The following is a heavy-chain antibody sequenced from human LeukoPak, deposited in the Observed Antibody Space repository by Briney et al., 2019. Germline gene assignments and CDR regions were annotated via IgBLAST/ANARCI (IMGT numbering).Heavy chain of an antibody. CDR2: IYYSGST. Sequence: SETLSLTCTVSGGSISSSSYYWGWIRQPPGKGLEWIGSIYYSGSTYYNPSLKSRVTISVDTSKNQFSLKLSSLTAADTAVYYWARWGIAVAGTVLYFDYWGQGTLVTVSS. CDR1: GGSISSSSYY. V-gene: IGHV4-39*01. CDR3: ARWGIAVAGTVLYFDY. D-gene: IGHD6-19*01. J-gene: IGHJ4*02.